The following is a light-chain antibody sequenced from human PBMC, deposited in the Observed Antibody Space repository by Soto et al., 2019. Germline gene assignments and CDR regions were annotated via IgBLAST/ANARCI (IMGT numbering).Light chain of an antibody. CDR3: CSYAGFSNFEV. CDR1: SSNLGSYNL. J-gene: IGLJ3*02. V-gene: IGLV2-23*03. Sequence: QSALTQPASVSGSPGQSITISCTGTSSNLGSYNLVSWYQQHPGKAPKLMIYEGSKRPSGVSNRFSGSKSGTTASLTISGLQAEDVADYYCCSYAGFSNFEVFGGGTKLTVL. CDR2: EGS.